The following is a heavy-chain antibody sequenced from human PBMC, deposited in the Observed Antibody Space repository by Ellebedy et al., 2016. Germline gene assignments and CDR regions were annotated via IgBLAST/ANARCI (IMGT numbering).Heavy chain of an antibody. Sequence: GGSLRLXXAASGFTFSSYWMSWVRQAPGKGLVWVSRINSDGSSTSYADSVKGRFTISRDNAKNTLYLQMNSLRAEDTAVYYCARDRKGTSFDYWGQGTLVTVSS. CDR3: ARDRKGTSFDY. J-gene: IGHJ4*02. V-gene: IGHV3-74*01. CDR1: GFTFSSYW. D-gene: IGHD1-1*01. CDR2: INSDGSST.